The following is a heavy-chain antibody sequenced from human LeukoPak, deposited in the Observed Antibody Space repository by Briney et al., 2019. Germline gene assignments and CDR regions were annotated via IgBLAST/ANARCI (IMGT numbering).Heavy chain of an antibody. D-gene: IGHD3-16*01. V-gene: IGHV3-30*18. CDR2: ISYDGSNK. J-gene: IGHJ4*02. CDR1: GFTFSSYG. CDR3: AKSWGGYGPTRGHFDY. Sequence: PGGSLRLSCAASGFTFSSYGMHWVRQAPGKGLEWVAVISYDGSNKYYADSVKGRFTISRDNSKNTLYLQMNSLRAEDTAVYYCAKSWGGYGPTRGHFDYWGQGTLVTVSS.